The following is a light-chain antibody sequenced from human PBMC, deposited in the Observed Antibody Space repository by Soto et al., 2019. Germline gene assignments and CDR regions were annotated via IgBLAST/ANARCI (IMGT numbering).Light chain of an antibody. CDR2: GAS. CDR1: QSVSSSF. J-gene: IGKJ3*01. CDR3: QQYGSSPRT. Sequence: EIVLTQSPGTLSLSPGERATLSCRASQSVSSSFLAWYQQQPGQAPRLLIYGASSRATGIPDRFSGSGSGTDFTLTISRLETEDFAVYYCQQYGSSPRTFGPGTTVDI. V-gene: IGKV3-20*01.